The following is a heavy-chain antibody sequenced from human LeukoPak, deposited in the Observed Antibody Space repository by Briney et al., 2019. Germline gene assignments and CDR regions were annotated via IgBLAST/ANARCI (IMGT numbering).Heavy chain of an antibody. V-gene: IGHV4-59*08. Sequence: SETLSLTCAVSGASVSTYYWSWIRQPPGKGLEWIGYIDYFGRTNYNPSLQSRVTISEDTAKNQFSLQLRSVTAADTAVYYCARLADDWGPGTLVIVSS. CDR1: GASVSTYY. CDR3: ARLADD. J-gene: IGHJ4*02. CDR2: IDYFGRT.